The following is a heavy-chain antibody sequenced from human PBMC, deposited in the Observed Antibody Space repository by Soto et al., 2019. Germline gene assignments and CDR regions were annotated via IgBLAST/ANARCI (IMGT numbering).Heavy chain of an antibody. D-gene: IGHD3-3*01. CDR1: GGSFIGYY. Sequence: QVQIQQWGAGLLKPTETLSLTCGVDGGSFIGYYWSWIRQSPGKGLEWIGEINHSGGIAYKSSLKRRVTLPVDTSKKQFSRRLRSVTAADTGVYYWASFLVAPVMSGYNGFHYWGQGTQVTVAS. V-gene: IGHV4-34*01. CDR2: INHSGGI. J-gene: IGHJ4*02. CDR3: ASFLVAPVMSGYNGFHY.